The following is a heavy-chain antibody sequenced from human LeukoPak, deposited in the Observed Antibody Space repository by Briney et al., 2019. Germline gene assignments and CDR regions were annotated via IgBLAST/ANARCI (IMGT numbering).Heavy chain of an antibody. J-gene: IGHJ4*02. CDR2: LYYSGSI. CDR3: ARQYYDSTGYYYFDY. D-gene: IGHD3-22*01. Sequence: SETLSLTCTVSGGSISGSSYYWGWIRQPPGKGLEWIGSLYYSGSIYYNPSLKSRVTMSADTSKNQFSLNLSSMAAADTALYYCARQYYDSTGYYYFDYWDQGTLVTVSS. V-gene: IGHV4-39*01. CDR1: GGSISGSSYY.